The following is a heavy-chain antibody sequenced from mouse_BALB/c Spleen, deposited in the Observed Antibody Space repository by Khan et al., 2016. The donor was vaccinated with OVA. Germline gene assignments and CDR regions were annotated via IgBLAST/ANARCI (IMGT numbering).Heavy chain of an antibody. D-gene: IGHD1-1*01. Sequence: EVELVEPGGDLVKPGGSLKLSCAASGFTFSTYGMSWVRQTPDKRLEWVATVSTGGSYTYYPDSVKGRFTISRAHAKNTPYLQMSGLKSEDTAMFYCTRLAYYYDSEGFAYWGQGTLVTVSA. J-gene: IGHJ3*01. CDR3: TRLAYYYDSEGFAY. CDR2: VSTGGSYT. V-gene: IGHV5-6*01. CDR1: GFTFSTYG.